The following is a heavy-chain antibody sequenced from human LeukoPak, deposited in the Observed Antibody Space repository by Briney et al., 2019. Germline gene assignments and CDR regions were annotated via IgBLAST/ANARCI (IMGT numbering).Heavy chain of an antibody. CDR1: GFTFSSYA. J-gene: IGHJ4*02. Sequence: GGSLRLSCAASGFTFSSYAMSWVRQAPGKGLEWVSYISSSGNSTYYSDSVRGRFTISRDNAKNSLHLQMNSLRAEDTAVYYCARDGGSSWYFDYWGQGTLATVSS. CDR3: ARDGGSSWYFDY. D-gene: IGHD6-13*01. CDR2: ISSSGNST. V-gene: IGHV3-48*04.